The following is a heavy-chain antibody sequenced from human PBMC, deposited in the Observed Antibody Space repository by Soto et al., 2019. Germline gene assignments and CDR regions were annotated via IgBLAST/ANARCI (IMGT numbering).Heavy chain of an antibody. CDR1: GFKFSSYG. D-gene: IGHD1-26*01. CDR2: ISYDGRNK. V-gene: IGHV3-30*18. CDR3: AKDWKWEAFYYGMNV. J-gene: IGHJ6*02. Sequence: QEQLVQSGGGVVQPGRSLRLSCAASGFKFSSYGMHWVRQAPGKGLEWVAAISYDGRNKYYADSVKGRFTISRDNSENMLFLQMNSLRGDDTAVYYCAKDWKWEAFYYGMNVWGQGTTVTVSS.